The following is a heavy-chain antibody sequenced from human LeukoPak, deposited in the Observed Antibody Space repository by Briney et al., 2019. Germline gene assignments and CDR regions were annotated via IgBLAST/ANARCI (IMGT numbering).Heavy chain of an antibody. Sequence: GGSLRLSCAAPGFTFDDYGMGWVRQAPGGGLEWVSDIYWNGGGTGYEESVKGRFTICRDNAKHSLYLQMNSLRAEDTALYYCARAPYYYESSGYYYYYYYMDVWGKGTTVTVPS. CDR1: GFTFDDYG. CDR3: ARAPYYYESSGYYYYYYYMDV. J-gene: IGHJ6*03. D-gene: IGHD3-22*01. V-gene: IGHV3-20*04. CDR2: IYWNGGGT.